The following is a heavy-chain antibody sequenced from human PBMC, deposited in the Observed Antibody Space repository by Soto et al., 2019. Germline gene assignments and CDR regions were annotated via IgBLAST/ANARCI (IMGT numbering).Heavy chain of an antibody. Sequence: QVQLQESGPGLVKPSETLSLTCTVSGGSVSSGSYYWSWIRQPPGKGLEWIGYLYYSGSTNYNPSLKSRVTISVDTSKNQFSLKLSSVTAADTAVYYCARDPRTRGDTSIWGQGTMVTVSS. V-gene: IGHV4-61*01. CDR3: ARDPRTRGDTSI. CDR2: LYYSGST. J-gene: IGHJ3*02. D-gene: IGHD4-17*01. CDR1: GGSVSSGSYY.